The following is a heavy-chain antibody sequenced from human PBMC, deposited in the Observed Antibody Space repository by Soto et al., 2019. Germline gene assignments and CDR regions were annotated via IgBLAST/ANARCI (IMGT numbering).Heavy chain of an antibody. CDR3: AKDAILWFGCGRKYYYYGMDV. Sequence: GGSLRLSCAASGFTFSSSGMHWVRQAPGKGLEWVAVISFDGSNTYYADSLKGRLTTSRDNSKNTLYLQMNSLRAEDTAVYYCAKDAILWFGCGRKYYYYGMDVWGQGTMVTVSS. V-gene: IGHV3-30*18. CDR2: ISFDGSNT. J-gene: IGHJ6*02. D-gene: IGHD3-10*01. CDR1: GFTFSSSG.